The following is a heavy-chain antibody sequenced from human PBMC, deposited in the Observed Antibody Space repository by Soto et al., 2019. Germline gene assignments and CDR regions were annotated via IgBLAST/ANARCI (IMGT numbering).Heavy chain of an antibody. Sequence: PGGSLRLSCAASGFTFSSYGMHWVRQAPGKGLEWVAVIWYDGSNKYYAGSVKGRFTISRDNSKNTLYLQMNSLRAEDTAVYYCARTRYSSSWYPSYWGQGTLVTVSS. CDR3: ARTRYSSSWYPSY. CDR1: GFTFSSYG. D-gene: IGHD6-13*01. CDR2: IWYDGSNK. V-gene: IGHV3-33*01. J-gene: IGHJ4*02.